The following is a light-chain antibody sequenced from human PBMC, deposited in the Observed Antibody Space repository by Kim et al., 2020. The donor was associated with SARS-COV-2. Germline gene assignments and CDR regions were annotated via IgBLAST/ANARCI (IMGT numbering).Light chain of an antibody. Sequence: QSVLTQPPSVSAAPGQKVTISCSGSSSNIGNNYVSWYQQLPGTAPKLLIYDNNKRPSGIPDRFSGSKSGTSATLGITGLQTGGEADYYCGTWDSSLSGLVFGGGTQLTVL. CDR2: DNN. CDR1: SSNIGNNY. J-gene: IGLJ3*02. V-gene: IGLV1-51*01. CDR3: GTWDSSLSGLV.